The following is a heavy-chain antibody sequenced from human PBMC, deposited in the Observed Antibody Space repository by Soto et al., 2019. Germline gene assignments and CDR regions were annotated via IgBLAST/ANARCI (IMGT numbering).Heavy chain of an antibody. CDR3: AKSAGSNAYYPNDY. J-gene: IGHJ4*02. D-gene: IGHD3-16*01. CDR1: GFTFSTYA. Sequence: TGGSLILSCAASGFTFSTYAMTWVRQAPGKGLEWVSSISGSGISTYYADSVKGRFTISRDNSKNTLYLQMNSLRAEDAAVYYCAKSAGSNAYYPNDYWGQGTLVTVSS. V-gene: IGHV3-23*01. CDR2: ISGSGIST.